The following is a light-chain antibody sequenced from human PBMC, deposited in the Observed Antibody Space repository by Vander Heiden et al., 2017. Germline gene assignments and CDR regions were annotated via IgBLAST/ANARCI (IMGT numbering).Light chain of an antibody. V-gene: IGKV1-33*01. Sequence: IQMTQSPSSLSASVGDRVTITCQASQDIANYLNWYQQKPGKAPKLLIYDAFNLKTGVPSRFSGGGSGTDFTFTISSLQPEDIATYYCQQYDNLPLTFGGGTKVEIK. J-gene: IGKJ4*01. CDR1: QDIANY. CDR3: QQYDNLPLT. CDR2: DAF.